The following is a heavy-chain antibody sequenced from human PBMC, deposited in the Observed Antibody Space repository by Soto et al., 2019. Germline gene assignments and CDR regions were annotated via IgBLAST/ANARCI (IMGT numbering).Heavy chain of an antibody. CDR3: AKATVVKLYYFDY. CDR1: GFTFTSYA. D-gene: IGHD4-17*01. CDR2: ISGSGGST. V-gene: IGHV3-23*01. Sequence: EVQLLESGGGLVQPGGSLRLSCAASGFTFTSYAMSWVRQAPGKGLEWVSAISGSGGSTYYADSVKGRFTISRDNTKNTLYLQMNSLRDEDTAVYYCAKATVVKLYYFDYWGQGTLVTVSS. J-gene: IGHJ4*02.